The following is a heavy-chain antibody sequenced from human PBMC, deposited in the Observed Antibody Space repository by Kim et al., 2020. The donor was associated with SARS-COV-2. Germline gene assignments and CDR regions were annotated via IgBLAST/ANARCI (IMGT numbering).Heavy chain of an antibody. J-gene: IGHJ2*01. V-gene: IGHV3-13*01. CDR3: ARVLRGPWRIDL. CDR2: IGAAGDT. Sequence: GGSLRLSCAASGLTFSSHDAHWVRQSTGRGLEWVSRIGAAGDTDYAGSVKGRFTISLDSDKKSLYLQMNNLGAGDTAVYYCARVLRGPWRIDLWVRGTLV. D-gene: IGHD3-16*01. CDR1: GLTFSSHD.